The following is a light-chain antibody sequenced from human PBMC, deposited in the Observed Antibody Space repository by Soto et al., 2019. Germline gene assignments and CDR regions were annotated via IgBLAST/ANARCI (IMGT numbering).Light chain of an antibody. CDR1: QTIGRTY. J-gene: IGKJ4*01. CDR2: GTS. Sequence: IVLTQSPGTLSLSPWETATLSCRASQTIGRTYLAWYQQKPGQAPRLLIFGTSSRATGIPDRFSGSGSGTDFTLSISRLEPEDFAVYYCQQYASSPLLTFGGGTKVDIK. V-gene: IGKV3-20*01. CDR3: QQYASSPLLT.